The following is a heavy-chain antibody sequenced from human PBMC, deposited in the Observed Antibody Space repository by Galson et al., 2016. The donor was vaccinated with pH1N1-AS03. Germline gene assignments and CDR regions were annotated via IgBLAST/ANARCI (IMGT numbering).Heavy chain of an antibody. D-gene: IGHD2-2*02. V-gene: IGHV5-51*01. Sequence: QSGAEVKKPGESLKISCKGSGYRFPSYWIAWVRQRPGKGLEWMGIIYAADSEIRYSPSFQGQVTISVDKSISTAYLQWSSLKASDTAMYYCARRSTFGYTTNSDYFDYWGQGALITVSS. CDR1: GYRFPSYW. J-gene: IGHJ4*02. CDR2: IYAADSEI. CDR3: ARRSTFGYTTNSDYFDY.